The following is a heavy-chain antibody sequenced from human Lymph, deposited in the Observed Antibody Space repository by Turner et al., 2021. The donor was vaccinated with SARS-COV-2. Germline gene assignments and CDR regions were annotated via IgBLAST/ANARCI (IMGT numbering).Heavy chain of an antibody. V-gene: IGHV3-48*03. J-gene: IGHJ6*02. D-gene: IGHD6-6*01. Sequence: EVQLVESGGGLVQPGGSLRLSCAASGFPFSSYEMNWVRQAPGKGLEWVSYISSSGSTIYYADSVKGRFTISRDNAKNSLYLQMNSLRAEDTAVYYCARGALEYSSYFYYYGMDVWGQGTTVTVSS. CDR3: ARGALEYSSYFYYYGMDV. CDR1: GFPFSSYE. CDR2: ISSSGSTI.